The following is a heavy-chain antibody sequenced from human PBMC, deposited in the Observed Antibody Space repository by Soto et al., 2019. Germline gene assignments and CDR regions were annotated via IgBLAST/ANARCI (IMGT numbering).Heavy chain of an antibody. CDR3: AKRRGAGGHFDY. D-gene: IGHD2-15*01. CDR1: GFTLSSYA. J-gene: IGHJ4*02. CDR2: VSIGGST. V-gene: IGHV3-23*01. Sequence: DVQLLESGGGLVQPEGSLRLSCAASGFTLSSYAMGWVRQGPGKGLEWVAVVSIGGSTHYADSVRGRFTISRDNSKNTLSLQMNSLTAEDTAVYFCAKRRGAGGHFDYWGQGALLTVSS.